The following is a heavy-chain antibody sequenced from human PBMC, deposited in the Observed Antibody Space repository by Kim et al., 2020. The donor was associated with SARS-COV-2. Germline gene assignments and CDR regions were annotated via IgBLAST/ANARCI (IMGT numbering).Heavy chain of an antibody. Sequence: YAQKVQGRVTMTRDTSTSTVYMELSSLRSEDTAVYYCARGGDSSGYRLEYWGQGTLVTVSS. D-gene: IGHD3-22*01. V-gene: IGHV1-46*01. J-gene: IGHJ4*02. CDR3: ARGGDSSGYRLEY.